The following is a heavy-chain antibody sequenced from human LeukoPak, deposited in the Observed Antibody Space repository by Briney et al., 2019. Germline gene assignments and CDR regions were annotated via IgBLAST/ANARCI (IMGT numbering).Heavy chain of an antibody. J-gene: IGHJ4*02. Sequence: GGSLRLSCAASGFMFSSYAMSWVRQAPGKGLELVSVLSGSGGNPSYADSVKGRFTVSRDNSKNTLYLQMNSLSVEDTAVYYCAKGREVRYSGYDFTFDYWGRGTLVIVSS. D-gene: IGHD5-12*01. CDR3: AKGREVRYSGYDFTFDY. CDR1: GFMFSSYA. V-gene: IGHV3-23*01. CDR2: LSGSGGNP.